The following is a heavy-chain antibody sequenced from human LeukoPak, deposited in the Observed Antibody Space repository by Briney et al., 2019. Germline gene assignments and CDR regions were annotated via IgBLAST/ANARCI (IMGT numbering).Heavy chain of an antibody. CDR1: DGSFSGYY. CDR3: ARGGFYCGGDCYVDY. J-gene: IGHJ4*02. CDR2: INDSGGT. V-gene: IGHV4-34*01. Sequence: SETLSLTCAVYDGSFSGYYWTWIRQFPGRGLEWIGEINDSGGTNYNPSLKSRVTISVDTSKNQFSLKLSSVTAADTAVYYCARGGFYCGGDCYVDYWGQGTLVTVSS. D-gene: IGHD2-21*02.